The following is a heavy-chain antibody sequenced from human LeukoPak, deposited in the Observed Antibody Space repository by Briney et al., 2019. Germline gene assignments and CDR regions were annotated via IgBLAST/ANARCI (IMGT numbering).Heavy chain of an antibody. D-gene: IGHD3-16*01. CDR1: GFTFSSYG. V-gene: IGHV3-33*06. CDR3: AKAWGWGPGYFDY. CDR2: IWYDGSNK. Sequence: GGSLRPSCAASGFTFSSYGMHWVRQAPGKGLEWVAVIWYDGSNKYYADSVKGRFTISRDNSKNTLYLQMNSLRAEDTAVYYCAKAWGWGPGYFDYWGQGTLVTVSS. J-gene: IGHJ4*02.